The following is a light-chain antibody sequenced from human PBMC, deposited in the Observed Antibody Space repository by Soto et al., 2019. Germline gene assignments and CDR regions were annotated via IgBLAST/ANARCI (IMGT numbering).Light chain of an antibody. CDR3: QEGYDTGT. J-gene: IGKJ1*01. Sequence: DIQMTQSPSSLSASVGDRVSITCRASQNIASHLNWYQQKPGKAPKLLIYTASNLRGGVPSRFSGSGSATDFSLTISSLQPDDFATYYCQEGYDTGTFGQGTKVAIK. CDR1: QNIASH. V-gene: IGKV1-39*01. CDR2: TAS.